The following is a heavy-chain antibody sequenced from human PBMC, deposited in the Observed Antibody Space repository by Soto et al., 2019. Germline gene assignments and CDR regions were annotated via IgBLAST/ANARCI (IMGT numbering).Heavy chain of an antibody. CDR2: INAGNGNT. D-gene: IGHD2-15*01. CDR3: AGDLGGRTDY. J-gene: IGHJ4*02. CDR1: GYTFTSYA. V-gene: IGHV1-3*01. Sequence: QVQLVQSGAEVKKPGASVKVSCKASGYTFTSYAMHWVRQAPGQRLEWMGWINAGNGNTKYSQKLQGRVTITRDTSASTADMELSSLRSEDTTRYYCAGDLGGRTDYWGQGPLVTVSS.